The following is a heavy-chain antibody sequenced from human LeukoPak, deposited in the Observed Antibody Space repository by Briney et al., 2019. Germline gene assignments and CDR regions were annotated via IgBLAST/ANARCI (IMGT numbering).Heavy chain of an antibody. CDR1: GFTFSSYE. D-gene: IGHD6-19*01. Sequence: GGSLRLSCAASGFTFSSYEMNWVRQAPGKGLEWVSYISSSGSTIYYADSVKGRFTISRDNAKNLLYLQLSSLRDDDSAIYYCARASRASAWYIDEYWGQGTLVTVSS. CDR2: ISSSGSTI. CDR3: ARASRASAWYIDEY. J-gene: IGHJ4*02. V-gene: IGHV3-48*03.